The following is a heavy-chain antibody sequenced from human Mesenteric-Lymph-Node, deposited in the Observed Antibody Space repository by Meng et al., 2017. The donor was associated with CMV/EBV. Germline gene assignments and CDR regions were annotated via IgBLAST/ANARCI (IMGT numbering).Heavy chain of an antibody. V-gene: IGHV1-3*01. CDR1: GYTFTTYG. J-gene: IGHJ5*02. Sequence: KASGYTFTTYGIQWVRQAPGQRLEWMGWINAGNGDTKYSQKFQGRVTITRDTSASTAYMELGSLRSEDTAVYYCTAYSNSRGTWFDPWGQGTLVTVSS. D-gene: IGHD6-13*01. CDR2: INAGNGDT. CDR3: TAYSNSRGTWFDP.